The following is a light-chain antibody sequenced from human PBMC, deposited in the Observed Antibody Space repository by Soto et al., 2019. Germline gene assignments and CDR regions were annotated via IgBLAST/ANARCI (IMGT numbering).Light chain of an antibody. CDR1: QRVSGN. CDR3: QQYNNWPLT. CDR2: GAS. J-gene: IGKJ4*01. V-gene: IGKV3-15*01. Sequence: EIVMTQSPATLSVSPGERATLSRRASQRVSGNLAWYQQKPGQAPRLLIYGASTRATGIPARFSGSGSGTEFTLTISSLQSEDFAVYYCQQYNNWPLTFGGGTKVEIK.